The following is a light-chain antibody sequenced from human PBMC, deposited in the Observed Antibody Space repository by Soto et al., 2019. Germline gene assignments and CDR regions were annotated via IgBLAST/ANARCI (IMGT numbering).Light chain of an antibody. CDR2: DAS. V-gene: IGKV3-11*01. J-gene: IGKJ1*01. CDR1: LSVGSSY. Sequence: EVVLTQSPGTLSLSPGERATLSCRASLSVGSSYLAWYQQKPGQAPRLRMYDASKRATGIPARFSGSGSGTDFTLTISSLEPEDFAVYYCQQYNNWPPWTFGQGTKVDI. CDR3: QQYNNWPPWT.